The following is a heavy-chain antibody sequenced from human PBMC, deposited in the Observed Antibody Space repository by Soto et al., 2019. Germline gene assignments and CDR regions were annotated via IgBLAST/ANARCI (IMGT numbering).Heavy chain of an antibody. CDR3: AVDLGDYYDSSGYYLDY. CDR1: GGTFSSYA. CDR2: IIPIFGTA. D-gene: IGHD3-22*01. V-gene: IGHV1-69*01. Sequence: QVQLVQSGAEVKKPGSSVKVSCKASGGTFSSYAISWVRQAPGQGLEWMGGIIPIFGTANYAQKFQDRVTITADESTSTAYMELSSLRSEDTAVYYCAVDLGDYYDSSGYYLDYWGQGTLVTVSS. J-gene: IGHJ4*02.